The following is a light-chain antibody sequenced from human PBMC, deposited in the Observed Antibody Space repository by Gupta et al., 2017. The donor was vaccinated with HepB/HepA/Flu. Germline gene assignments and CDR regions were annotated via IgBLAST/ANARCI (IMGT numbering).Light chain of an antibody. CDR1: QAINTY. CDR3: QQYDRVPPT. J-gene: IGKJ2*01. V-gene: IGKV1-39*01. Sequence: DTPMTQSPSSLSAYVGDRVTITCRSSQAINTYLNWYLQRPGNAPKLLIFGASNLQRGVSSRFSGSGSGTDFTFTINALQPEDFGTYHCQQYDRVPPTFGPGTKLEIE. CDR2: GAS.